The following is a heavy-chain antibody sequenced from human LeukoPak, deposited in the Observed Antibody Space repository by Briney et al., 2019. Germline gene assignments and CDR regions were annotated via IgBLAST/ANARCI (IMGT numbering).Heavy chain of an antibody. Sequence: GGSLRLSCAASGFTFSSYEMNWVRQAPGKGLEWVSYISSSGSTIYYADSVKGRFTISRDNAKNSLYLQMNSLRAEDTAVYYCARDTTSYYDSSGYYFDYWGQGTLVTVSS. CDR3: ARDTTSYYDSSGYYFDY. D-gene: IGHD3-22*01. V-gene: IGHV3-48*03. CDR1: GFTFSSYE. CDR2: ISSSGSTI. J-gene: IGHJ4*02.